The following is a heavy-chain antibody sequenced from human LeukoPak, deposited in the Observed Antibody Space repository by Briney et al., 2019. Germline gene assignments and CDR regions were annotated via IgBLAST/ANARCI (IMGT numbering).Heavy chain of an antibody. CDR1: GFTFTSYG. CDR2: ISAYNGNT. J-gene: IGHJ6*03. Sequence: GGPLRLSCAASGFTFTSYGISWVRQAPGQGLEWMGWISAYNGNTNYAQKLQGRVTMTTDTSTSTAYMELRSLRSDDTAVYYCARDRNSSSWYLWHYYYMDVWGKGTTVTVSS. CDR3: ARDRNSSSWYLWHYYYMDV. V-gene: IGHV1-18*01. D-gene: IGHD6-13*01.